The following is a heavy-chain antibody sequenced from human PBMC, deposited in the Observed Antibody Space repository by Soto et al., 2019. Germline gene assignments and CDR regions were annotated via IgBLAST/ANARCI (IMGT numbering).Heavy chain of an antibody. CDR3: AREAIIVIAAPEYYFYY. CDR2: IYSGGYT. Sequence: EVQLVESGGDLVQRGGSLRLSCAASGFDVSNTDMSWVRQAPGKGLEWVSVIYSGGYTNYADSVKGSFIVSRDSPKKTLYLQMDSLRAEDTAVYYCAREAIIVIAAPEYYFYYWCQGTLVTVSS. V-gene: IGHV3-66*01. D-gene: IGHD3-22*01. J-gene: IGHJ4*02. CDR1: GFDVSNTD.